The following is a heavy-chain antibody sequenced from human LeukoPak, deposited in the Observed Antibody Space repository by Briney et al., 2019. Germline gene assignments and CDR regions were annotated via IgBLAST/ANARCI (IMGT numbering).Heavy chain of an antibody. Sequence: GGSLRLSCAASGFTFSSYAMHWVRQAPGKGLEYVSAISSNGGSTYYANSVKGRFTISRDNSKNTLYLQMGSLRAEDVAVYHCWTYYYDSSGYYQDFDYWGQGTLVTVSS. CDR1: GFTFSSYA. V-gene: IGHV3-64*01. CDR2: ISSNGGST. CDR3: WTYYYDSSGYYQDFDY. D-gene: IGHD3-22*01. J-gene: IGHJ4*02.